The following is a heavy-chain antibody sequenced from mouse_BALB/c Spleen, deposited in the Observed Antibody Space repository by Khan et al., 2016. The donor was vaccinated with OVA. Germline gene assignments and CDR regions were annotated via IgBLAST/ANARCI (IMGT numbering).Heavy chain of an antibody. CDR2: MFPGDGST. D-gene: IGHD2-14*01. CDR3: ARGGYGGFAY. Sequence: QVQLKQSGAELVKPGASVKLSCKASGYTFTSYDINWVRQRPEQGLEWIGWMFPGDGSTKYNENFKGKATLTTDKYSSTAYMQLSRLPSEDSGAYVCARGGYGGFAYWGQGTLVTVSA. J-gene: IGHJ3*01. V-gene: IGHV1-85*01. CDR1: GYTFTSYD.